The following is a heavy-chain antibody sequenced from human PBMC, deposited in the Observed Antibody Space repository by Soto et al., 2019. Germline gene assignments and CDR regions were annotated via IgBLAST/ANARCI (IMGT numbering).Heavy chain of an antibody. CDR2: INAGNGNT. CDR1: GYTFTSYA. J-gene: IGHJ6*02. CDR3: AREANYYDSSGYYKGQYYYYGMDV. V-gene: IGHV1-3*01. Sequence: QVQLVQSGAEVKKPGASVKVSCQASGYTFTSYAMHWVRQAPGQRLEWMGWINAGNGNTKYSQKFQGRVTITRDTSASTAYMELSSLRSEDTAVYYCAREANYYDSSGYYKGQYYYYGMDVWGQGTTVTVSS. D-gene: IGHD3-22*01.